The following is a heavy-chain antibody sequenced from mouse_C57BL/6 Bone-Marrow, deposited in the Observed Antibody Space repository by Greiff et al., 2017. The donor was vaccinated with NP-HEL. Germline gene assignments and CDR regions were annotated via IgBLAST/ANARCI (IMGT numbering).Heavy chain of an antibody. Sequence: VQLQQSGPELVKPGASVKISCKASGYSFTSYYIHWVKQRPGQGLEWIGWIDPGNGNTKYNEKFKGKATLTAYTSSSTAYMQLSSLASEDSAVYYCARTGGGFAYWGQGTLVTVSA. CDR3: ARTGGGFAY. V-gene: IGHV1-66*01. D-gene: IGHD4-1*01. J-gene: IGHJ3*01. CDR1: GYSFTSYY. CDR2: IDPGNGNT.